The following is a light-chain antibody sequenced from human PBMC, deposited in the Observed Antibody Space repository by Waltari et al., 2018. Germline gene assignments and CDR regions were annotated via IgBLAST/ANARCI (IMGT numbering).Light chain of an antibody. CDR3: QQLNSYLVT. Sequence: DIQLTQSPSFLSASVGDRVTITCRASQGISSYLAWYQPTPGKAPKLLIYAASTLQSRVPSRFSGSGSGTEFTLTISSLQPEYIATYYCQQLNSYLVTVGGGTKVEIK. V-gene: IGKV1-9*01. CDR2: AAS. J-gene: IGKJ4*01. CDR1: QGISSY.